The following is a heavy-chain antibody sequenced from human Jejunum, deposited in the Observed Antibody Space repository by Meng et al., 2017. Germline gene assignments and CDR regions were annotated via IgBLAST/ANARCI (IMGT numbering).Heavy chain of an antibody. Sequence: QLQLHESGPGLVNPSETLSPTCSVSGGSTSSNDYFWCWIRQPPGKGLEWIASISYTGSTNYNPSLKSRVTISVDTSKNQFSLNLGSVTATDTAVYYCARRRFDGVSHHFDYWGQGTLVTVSS. D-gene: IGHD2-8*01. CDR2: ISYTGST. CDR3: ARRRFDGVSHHFDY. V-gene: IGHV4-39*01. CDR1: GGSTSSNDYF. J-gene: IGHJ4*02.